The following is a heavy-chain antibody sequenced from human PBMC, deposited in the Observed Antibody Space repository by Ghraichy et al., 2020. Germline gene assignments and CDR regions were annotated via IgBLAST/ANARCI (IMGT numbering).Heavy chain of an antibody. CDR2: ISGYNGKT. CDR1: GYTFTNSG. CDR3: ARVSCGYNCPYMVDY. Sequence: ASVKVSCKASGYTFTNSGINWMRQAPVQGLEWMGWISGYNGKTIYAQKVQDRVTMTTDTSTSTAYMELRSLRSDDTAVYYCARVSCGYNCPYMVDYWGQGTLVTVSS. D-gene: IGHD3-22*01. V-gene: IGHV1-18*01. J-gene: IGHJ4*02.